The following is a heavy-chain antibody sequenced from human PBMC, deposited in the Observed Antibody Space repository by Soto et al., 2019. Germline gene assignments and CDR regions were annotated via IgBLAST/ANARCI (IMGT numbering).Heavy chain of an antibody. J-gene: IGHJ4*02. CDR3: ARGLAVAGTPNFGY. CDR2: IIPIFGTA. CDR1: GGTFSSYA. V-gene: IGHV1-69*13. Sequence: ASVKVSCKASGGTFSSYAISWVRQAPGQGLEWMGGIIPIFGTANYAQKFQGRVTITADESTSTAYMELSSLRSEDTAVYYCARGLAVAGTPNFGYWGQGTLVTVSS. D-gene: IGHD6-19*01.